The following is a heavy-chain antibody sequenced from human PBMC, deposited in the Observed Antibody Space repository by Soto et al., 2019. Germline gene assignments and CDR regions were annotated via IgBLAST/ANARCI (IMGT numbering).Heavy chain of an antibody. CDR3: ARDRDFRTEGPYYYYYYMDV. D-gene: IGHD3-10*01. CDR2: INPNSGGT. V-gene: IGHV1-2*04. CDR1: GYTFTGYY. Sequence: ASVKVSCKASGYTFTGYYMHWMRQAPGQGLEWMGWINPNSGGTNYAQKFQGWVTMTRDTSISTAYMELSRLRSDDTAVYYCARDRDFRTEGPYYYYYYMDVWGKGTTVTVSS. J-gene: IGHJ6*03.